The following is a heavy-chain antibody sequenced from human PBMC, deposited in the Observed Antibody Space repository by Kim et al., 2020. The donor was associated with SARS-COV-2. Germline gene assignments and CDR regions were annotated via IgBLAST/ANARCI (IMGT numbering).Heavy chain of an antibody. J-gene: IGHJ4*02. Sequence: TSYAESRKGRLTITRDNAKNTVYLQMTSLRAEVTAVYSCARNSNGRNYFDYWGQGTLVTVSS. V-gene: IGHV3-74*01. CDR2: T. CDR3: ARNSNGRNYFDY. D-gene: IGHD5-18*01.